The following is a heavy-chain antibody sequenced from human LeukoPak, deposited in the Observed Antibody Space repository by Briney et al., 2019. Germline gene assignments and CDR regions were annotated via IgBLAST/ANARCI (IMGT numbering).Heavy chain of an antibody. CDR1: GYTFTNYP. D-gene: IGHD6-6*01. CDR2: INAGNGNT. CDR3: ARLPLRSIAVGYYGMDV. J-gene: IGHJ6*02. V-gene: IGHV1-3*01. Sequence: ASVKVSCKASGYTFTNYPMNWVRQAPGQRLEWMGWINAGNGNTKYSQKFQGRVTITRDTSASTAYMELSSLRSEDTAVYYCARLPLRSIAVGYYGMDVWGQGTTVTVSS.